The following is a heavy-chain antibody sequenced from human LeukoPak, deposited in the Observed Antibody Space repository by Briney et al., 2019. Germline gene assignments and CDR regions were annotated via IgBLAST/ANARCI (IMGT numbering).Heavy chain of an antibody. Sequence: GGSLRLSCAASGFTFGSYSMNWVRQAPGKGLEWISYISSSGGTIYYADSVKGRFTISRDNAKNSLYLQMNSLRAEDTAVYYCASRPYGFLGPFDYWGQGTLVTVSS. J-gene: IGHJ4*02. V-gene: IGHV3-48*04. CDR3: ASRPYGFLGPFDY. CDR2: ISSSGGTI. CDR1: GFTFGSYS. D-gene: IGHD3/OR15-3a*01.